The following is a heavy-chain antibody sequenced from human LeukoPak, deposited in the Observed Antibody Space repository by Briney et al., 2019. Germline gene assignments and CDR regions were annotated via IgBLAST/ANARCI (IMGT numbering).Heavy chain of an antibody. J-gene: IGHJ3*02. CDR2: INPRRSST. Sequence: PVALVKFSCKVSGYSITSYYMHRVRHPPGQVLEWMGIINPRRSSTSYAQKFQGRVSMTRDTSTSTVYMELSSLRSEDTAVYYCARDWGDYYDSSGPSYPVGAFDIWGQGTMVTASS. CDR3: ARDWGDYYDSSGPSYPVGAFDI. CDR1: GYSITSYY. D-gene: IGHD3-22*01. V-gene: IGHV1-46*01.